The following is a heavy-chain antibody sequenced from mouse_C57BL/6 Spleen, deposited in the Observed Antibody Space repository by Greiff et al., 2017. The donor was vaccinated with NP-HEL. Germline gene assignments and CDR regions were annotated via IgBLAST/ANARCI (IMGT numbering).Heavy chain of an antibody. D-gene: IGHD2-4*01. Sequence: VQLKESGGGLVKPGGSLKLSCAASGFTFSDYGMHWVRQAPEKGLEWVAYISSGSSTIYYADTVKGRFTISRDNAKNTLFLQMTSLRSEDTAMYYCARRTSIYYDHYYAMDYWGQGTSVTVSS. V-gene: IGHV5-17*01. J-gene: IGHJ4*01. CDR2: ISSGSSTI. CDR3: ARRTSIYYDHYYAMDY. CDR1: GFTFSDYG.